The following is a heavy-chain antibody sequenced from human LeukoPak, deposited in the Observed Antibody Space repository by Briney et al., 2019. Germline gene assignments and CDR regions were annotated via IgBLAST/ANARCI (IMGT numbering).Heavy chain of an antibody. V-gene: IGHV6-1*01. CDR2: TYYRSKWYN. Sequence: SQTLSLTCAISGDSVSTNSATWTWLRQSPSRGLEWLGRTYYRSKWYNDYAVSMKSRITINPDTSKNQFSLQLNSVTPEDTAVYYCAEGIAAAGTYGYWGQGTLVTVSS. J-gene: IGHJ4*02. D-gene: IGHD6-13*01. CDR3: AEGIAAAGTYGY. CDR1: GDSVSTNSAT.